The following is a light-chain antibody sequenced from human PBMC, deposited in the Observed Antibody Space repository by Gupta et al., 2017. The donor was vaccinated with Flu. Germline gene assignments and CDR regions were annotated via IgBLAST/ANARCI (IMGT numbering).Light chain of an antibody. Sequence: SYVPHQPPSVSVAPGQRARITCGGNKIESKSVYWYQQKPGQAPVLVVFGDNGRPSGIPERFSGSNCGDTGTLTISRVEGGDQDDYYCQVWDSSTDHVVFGGGTKLTVL. J-gene: IGLJ2*01. V-gene: IGLV3-21*02. CDR2: GDN. CDR3: QVWDSSTDHVV. CDR1: KIESKS.